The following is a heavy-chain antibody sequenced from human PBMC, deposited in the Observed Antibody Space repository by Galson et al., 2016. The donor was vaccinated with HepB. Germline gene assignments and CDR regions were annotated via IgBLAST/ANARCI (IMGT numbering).Heavy chain of an antibody. CDR2: IYPGDSDT. CDR1: GYSFTTYW. Sequence: QCGAEVKKHGESLQISCKGSGYSFTTYWIGWVRQMPGKGLEWMGMIYPGDSDTRYSPSFQGQVTISADQTINTAYLEWSSRKASDTAMYYFARTVSIAAAGGADYWGPGTLVTVSS. D-gene: IGHD6-13*01. J-gene: IGHJ4*02. CDR3: ARTVSIAAAGGADY. V-gene: IGHV5-51*01.